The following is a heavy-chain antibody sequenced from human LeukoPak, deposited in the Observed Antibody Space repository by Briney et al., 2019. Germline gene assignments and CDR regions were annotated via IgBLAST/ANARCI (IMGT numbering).Heavy chain of an antibody. CDR3: ARRGYCSGGSCYSHAFDI. V-gene: IGHV5-51*01. CDR1: GYSFTSYW. D-gene: IGHD2-15*01. Sequence: GESLKISCKGSGYSFTSYWIGWVRQMPRKGLEWMGIIYPGDSDTRYSPSFQGQVTISADKSISTAYLQWSSLKASDTAVYYCARRGYCSGGSCYSHAFDIWGQGTMVTVSS. CDR2: IYPGDSDT. J-gene: IGHJ3*02.